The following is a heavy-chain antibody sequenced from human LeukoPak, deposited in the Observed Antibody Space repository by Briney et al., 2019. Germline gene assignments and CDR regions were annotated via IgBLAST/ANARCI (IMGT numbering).Heavy chain of an antibody. V-gene: IGHV1-69-2*01. CDR1: GYTFTDYY. CDR3: VRRGAHWATKPYYFDY. CDR2: VDPEDGET. D-gene: IGHD5-12*01. J-gene: IGHJ4*02. Sequence: ASVKVSCKVSGYTFTDYYMHWVQQAPGKGLEWMGLVDPEDGETIYAEKFQGRVTITADTSTDTAYMELSSLRSEDTAVYYCVRRGAHWATKPYYFDYWGQGTLVTVSS.